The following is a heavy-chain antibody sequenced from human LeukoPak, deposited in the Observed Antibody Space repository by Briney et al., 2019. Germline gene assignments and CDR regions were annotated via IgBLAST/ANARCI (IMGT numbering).Heavy chain of an antibody. Sequence: SETLSLTCTVSGGSISSYYWSWIRQPPGKGLEWIGYIYYSGSPNYNPSLKSRVTISVDTSKNQFSLKLSSVTAADTAVYYCARVWSYYDSSGYYYEPYYYYYMDVWGKGTTVTISS. CDR1: GGSISSYY. D-gene: IGHD3-22*01. CDR3: ARVWSYYDSSGYYYEPYYYYYMDV. CDR2: IYYSGSP. V-gene: IGHV4-59*01. J-gene: IGHJ6*03.